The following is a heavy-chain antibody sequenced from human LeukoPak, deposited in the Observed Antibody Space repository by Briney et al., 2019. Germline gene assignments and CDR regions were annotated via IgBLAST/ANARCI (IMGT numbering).Heavy chain of an antibody. J-gene: IGHJ4*02. CDR2: INPSGGST. D-gene: IGHD5-12*01. Sequence: ASVKVSCKASGYTFTSYYMHWVRQAPGQGLEWMGIINPSGGSTSYAQKFQGRVTMTRDMSTSTVYMELSSLRSEDTAVYYCAREGYSGYDKGLTFDYWGQGTLVTVSS. CDR1: GYTFTSYY. V-gene: IGHV1-46*01. CDR3: AREGYSGYDKGLTFDY.